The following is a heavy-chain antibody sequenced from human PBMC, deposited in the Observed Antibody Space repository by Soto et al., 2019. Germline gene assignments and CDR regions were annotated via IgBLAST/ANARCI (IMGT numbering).Heavy chain of an antibody. CDR3: ANQNHIVDTAMDLRRYYYYYYGMDV. Sequence: GASVKVSCKASGGTFSSYAISWVRQAPGQGLEWMGGIIPIFGTANYAQKFQGRVTITADESTSTAYMELSSLRSEDTAVYYCANQNHIVDTAMDLRRYYYYYYGMDVWGQGTTVTVSS. CDR1: GGTFSSYA. V-gene: IGHV1-69*13. CDR2: IIPIFGTA. J-gene: IGHJ6*02. D-gene: IGHD5-18*01.